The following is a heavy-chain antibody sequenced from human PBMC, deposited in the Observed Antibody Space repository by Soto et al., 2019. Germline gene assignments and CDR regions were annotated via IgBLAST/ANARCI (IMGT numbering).Heavy chain of an antibody. CDR2: ISSTGGTV. V-gene: IGHV3-11*01. J-gene: IGHJ6*02. CDR3: ARDGLDYYGLDV. CDR1: GFTLSDYY. Sequence: QVQLVESGGGVVQPGESLRLSCAASGFTLSDYYMTWVRQTPGKGLEWISYISSTGGTVNYANTVKGRFTISRDNIKKSLFLQMNSLRDEDSADYYCARDGLDYYGLDVWGQGTTVTVSS.